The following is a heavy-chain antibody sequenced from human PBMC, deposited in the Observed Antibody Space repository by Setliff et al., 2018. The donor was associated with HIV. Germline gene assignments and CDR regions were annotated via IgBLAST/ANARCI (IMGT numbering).Heavy chain of an antibody. CDR2: IYYSGST. V-gene: IGHV4-39*07. CDR3: ARGRRSSGWYVYH. D-gene: IGHD6-19*01. J-gene: IGHJ4*02. Sequence: SETLSLTCTVSGGSISSSSYYWGWIRQPPGKGLEWTGSIYYSGSTYYNPSLKSRVTISVDTSTNQFSLKLSSVTAADTAVYYCARGRRSSGWYVYHWGQGTLVTVSS. CDR1: GGSISSSSYY.